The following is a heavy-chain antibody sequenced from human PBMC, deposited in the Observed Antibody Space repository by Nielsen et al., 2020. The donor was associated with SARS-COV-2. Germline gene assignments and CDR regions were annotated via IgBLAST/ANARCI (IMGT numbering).Heavy chain of an antibody. CDR1: GGTFSSYA. D-gene: IGHD6-6*01. CDR3: ARVTSIAARSREYYFDY. V-gene: IGHV1-69*13. CDR2: IIPIFGTA. J-gene: IGHJ4*02. Sequence: SVKVSCKASGGTFSSYAISWVRQAPGQGLEWMGGIIPIFGTANYAQKFQGRVTITADESTSTAYMELSSLRSEDTAVYYCARVTSIAARSREYYFDYWGQGTLVTVPS.